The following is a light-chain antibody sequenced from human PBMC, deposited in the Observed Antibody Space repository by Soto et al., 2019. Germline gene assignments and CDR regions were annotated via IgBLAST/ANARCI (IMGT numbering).Light chain of an antibody. J-gene: IGKJ1*01. CDR2: DAS. Sequence: DIVLTQYPATLSLSPGERATLSCRASQSVTTHLAWYQHILGQAPRLLIYDASTRATGIPPRFSGSGSGTDFTLTNSSLEPEDSAVYYCPQRSKWPQTFRQRAKGGNQT. CDR1: QSVTTH. CDR3: PQRSKWPQT. V-gene: IGKV3-11*01.